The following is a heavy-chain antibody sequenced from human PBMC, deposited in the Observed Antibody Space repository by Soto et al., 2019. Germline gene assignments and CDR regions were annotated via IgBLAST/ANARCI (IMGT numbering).Heavy chain of an antibody. CDR2: IWYDGSSK. V-gene: IGHV3-30*19. Sequence: QVQLVESGGGVVQPGRSLRLSCAASGFTFSSYGMHWVRQAPGKGLEWVAVIWYDGSSKNYADSVKGRFTISRDNSENTLYLQMNSLRDEDTALYYCARGAVTTNYYYYGMDVWGRGTTVTVSS. D-gene: IGHD4-17*01. J-gene: IGHJ6*02. CDR3: ARGAVTTNYYYYGMDV. CDR1: GFTFSSYG.